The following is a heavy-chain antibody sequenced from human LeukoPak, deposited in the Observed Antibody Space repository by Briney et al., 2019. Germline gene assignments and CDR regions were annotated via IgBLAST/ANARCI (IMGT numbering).Heavy chain of an antibody. J-gene: IGHJ4*02. CDR2: IYYSGST. Sequence: SETLSLTCTVSGGSISSSSYYWGWIRQPPGKGLEWIGSIYYSGSTYYNPSLKSRVTISVDTSKNQFSLKLSSVTAADTAAYYCARAYYDFWSGDNWGQGTLVTVSS. D-gene: IGHD3-3*01. CDR1: GGSISSSSYY. V-gene: IGHV4-39*01. CDR3: ARAYYDFWSGDN.